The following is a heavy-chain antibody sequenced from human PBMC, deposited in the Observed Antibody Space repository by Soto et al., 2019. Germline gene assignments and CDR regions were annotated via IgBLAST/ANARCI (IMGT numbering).Heavy chain of an antibody. CDR3: ARELATVTLDAFDI. V-gene: IGHV1-46*01. CDR1: GYAFTSFH. D-gene: IGHD4-4*01. Sequence: QVQLLQSGAEVKKPGASVKVSCKASGYAFTSFHLHLLRQAPGKGPEWLGIIKPGGGSTSYAQQFRGRVTMIRDTSTSTVYMEMNSLRSDDTAVYYCARELATVTLDAFDIWGQGTMVTVSS. J-gene: IGHJ3*02. CDR2: IKPGGGST.